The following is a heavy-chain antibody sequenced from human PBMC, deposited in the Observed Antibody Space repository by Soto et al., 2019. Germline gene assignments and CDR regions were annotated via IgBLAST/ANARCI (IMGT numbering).Heavy chain of an antibody. D-gene: IGHD4-17*01. CDR2: ILNDASGH. CDR1: GFTFSRHG. J-gene: IGHJ4*02. CDR3: ARDDDYPANGFDY. V-gene: IGHV3-33*01. Sequence: QVQLVESGGGVVQPGTSLRLSCAASGFTFSRHGMHWVRQTPGKGLEWLAVILNDASGHWYADSVKGRFTISRDNFENTLYLQMNGLRLEYTAMYYCARDDDYPANGFDYWGQGTLVTVSS.